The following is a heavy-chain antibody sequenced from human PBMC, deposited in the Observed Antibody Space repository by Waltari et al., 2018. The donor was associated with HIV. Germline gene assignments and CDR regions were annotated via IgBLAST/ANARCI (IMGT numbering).Heavy chain of an antibody. Sequence: QVQLVQSGAEVKKPGSSVKVSCKASGGTFSSYAISWVRQAPGQGLEWMGGIIPIFGTANYAQKFQGRVKITADESTSTAYMELSSLRSEDTAVYYCATLSIAVAGTPYYYYGMDVWGQGTTVTVSS. D-gene: IGHD6-19*01. CDR3: ATLSIAVAGTPYYYYGMDV. CDR1: GGTFSSYA. J-gene: IGHJ6*02. CDR2: IIPIFGTA. V-gene: IGHV1-69*12.